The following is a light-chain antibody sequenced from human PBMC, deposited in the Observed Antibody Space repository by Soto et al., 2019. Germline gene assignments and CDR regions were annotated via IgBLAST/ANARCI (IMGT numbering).Light chain of an antibody. J-gene: IGKJ2*01. CDR2: GTY. CDR3: RQHSTYPYT. V-gene: IGKV1-17*02. Sequence: EILMTQSPSSLSASVGERVIITCRASQGIGNSLAWYQKTPGKAPQRLIYGTYMMQTGVRSGFSGGGSGTKFTLTTIDLQPEAFATYYCRQHSTYPYTFGQGTKLEI. CDR1: QGIGNS.